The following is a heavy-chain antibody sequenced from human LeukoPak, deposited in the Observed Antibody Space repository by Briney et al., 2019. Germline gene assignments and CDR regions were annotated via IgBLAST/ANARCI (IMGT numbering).Heavy chain of an antibody. CDR1: GGSFRGYY. CDR3: ARALGYCSSTSCYIDY. J-gene: IGHJ4*02. CDR2: INHSGST. D-gene: IGHD2-2*02. Sequence: SETLSLTCAVYGGSFRGYYWSWIRQPPGKGLEWIGEINHSGSTNYNPSLKSRVTISVDTSKNQFSLKLSSVTAADTAVYYCARALGYCSSTSCYIDYWGQGTLVTVSS. V-gene: IGHV4-34*01.